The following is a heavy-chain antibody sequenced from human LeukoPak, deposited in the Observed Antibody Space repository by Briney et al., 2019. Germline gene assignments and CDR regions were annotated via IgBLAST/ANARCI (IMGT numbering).Heavy chain of an antibody. CDR2: INNDGSYT. J-gene: IGHJ6*04. CDR1: GFTFSSYW. Sequence: GGSLRLSCAASGFTFSSYWMHWVRQAPGKGLVWVSRINNDGSYTSYVDSVKGRFTISRDNAKNTLYLQMNSLRAEDTAVYYCAELGITMIGGVWGKGTTVTISS. CDR3: AELGITMIGGV. D-gene: IGHD3-10*02. V-gene: IGHV3-74*01.